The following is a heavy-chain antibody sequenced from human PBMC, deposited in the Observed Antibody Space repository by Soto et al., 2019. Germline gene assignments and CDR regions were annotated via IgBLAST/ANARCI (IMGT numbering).Heavy chain of an antibody. CDR1: GFTFSSYG. D-gene: IGHD3-22*01. J-gene: IGHJ4*02. Sequence: QVQLVESGGGEVQPGRSLRLSCAASGFTFSSYGMHWVRQAPGKGLEWVAVISYDGSNKYYADSVKGRFTISRDNSKNTLYLQMNSLRAEDTAVYYCAKPYDSSGYYWDYWGQGTLVTVSS. CDR2: ISYDGSNK. V-gene: IGHV3-30*18. CDR3: AKPYDSSGYYWDY.